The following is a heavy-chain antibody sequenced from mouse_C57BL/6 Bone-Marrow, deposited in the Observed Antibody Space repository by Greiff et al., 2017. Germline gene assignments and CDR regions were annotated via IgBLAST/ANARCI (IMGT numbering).Heavy chain of an antibody. Sequence: VQLQQSGAELVRPGASVTLSCKASGYTFTDYEMHWVKQTPVHGLEWIGAIDPETGGTAYNQKFKGKAILTADKSSSTAYMELRSLTSEDSAVYYCTRLDYYGSRPWFAYWGQGTLVTVSA. CDR1: GYTFTDYE. D-gene: IGHD1-1*01. CDR3: TRLDYYGSRPWFAY. J-gene: IGHJ3*01. CDR2: IDPETGGT. V-gene: IGHV1-15*01.